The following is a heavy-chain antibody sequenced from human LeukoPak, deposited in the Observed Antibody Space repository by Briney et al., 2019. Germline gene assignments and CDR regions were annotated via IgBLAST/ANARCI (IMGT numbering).Heavy chain of an antibody. V-gene: IGHV1-69*06. D-gene: IGHD6-19*01. CDR1: GGTFSSYA. CDR2: IIPILGTA. CDR3: AREAPGIAVASTPTGYFDL. Sequence: SVKVSCKASGGTFSSYAISWVRQAPGQGLEWMGGIIPILGTANSAQKFQGRVTITADKSTSTAYMELSSLRSEDTAVYYCAREAPGIAVASTPTGYFDLWSRGTLVTVSS. J-gene: IGHJ2*01.